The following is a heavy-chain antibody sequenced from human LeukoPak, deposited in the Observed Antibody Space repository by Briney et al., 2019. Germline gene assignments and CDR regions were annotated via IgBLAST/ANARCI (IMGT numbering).Heavy chain of an antibody. CDR3: ARNYYTSVTYDYWYFDL. D-gene: IGHD3-10*01. J-gene: IGHJ2*01. Sequence: SEILSLTCTVSGGSISSYYWSWIRQPPGKGLEWIGYIYYSGSTNYNPSLKSRVTISVDTSKNQFSLKLSSVTAADTAVYYYARNYYTSVTYDYWYFDLWGRGTLVTVSS. CDR1: GGSISSYY. V-gene: IGHV4-59*01. CDR2: IYYSGST.